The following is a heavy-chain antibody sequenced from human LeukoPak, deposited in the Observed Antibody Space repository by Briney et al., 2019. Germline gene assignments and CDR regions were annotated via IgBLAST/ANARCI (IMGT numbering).Heavy chain of an antibody. V-gene: IGHV3-30*02. CDR3: ARDHYGEGNYMDV. CDR1: GFTFSSFG. D-gene: IGHD4-17*01. CDR2: ILYDGTNK. Sequence: GGSLRLSCAASGFTFSSFGMHWVRQAPGQGLEWVAFILYDGTNKYCADSVKGRFTISRDNAKNSLYLQMNSLRAEDTAVYYCARDHYGEGNYMDVWGKGTTVTVSS. J-gene: IGHJ6*03.